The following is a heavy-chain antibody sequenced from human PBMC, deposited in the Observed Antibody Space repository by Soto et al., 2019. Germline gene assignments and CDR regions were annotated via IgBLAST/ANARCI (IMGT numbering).Heavy chain of an antibody. CDR2: IYYSGST. J-gene: IGHJ4*02. CDR1: GGSISSYY. D-gene: IGHD3-16*01. CDR3: TSRGGGTFDY. V-gene: IGHV4-59*01. Sequence: QVQLQESGPGLVKPSETLSLTCTVSGGSISSYYWSWIRQPPGKGLEWIGYIYYSGSTNYNPSLRSPVTISVDRSKNQSSLKLSAVTAADTAVYYCTSRGGGTFDYWGQGTLVTVS.